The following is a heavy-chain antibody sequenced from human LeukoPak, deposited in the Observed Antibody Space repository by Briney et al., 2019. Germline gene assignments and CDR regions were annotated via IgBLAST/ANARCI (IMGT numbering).Heavy chain of an antibody. V-gene: IGHV3-53*01. CDR3: ARDSPYSDYLIGGAFNI. J-gene: IGHJ3*02. Sequence: GESLRLSCAVSGFTVSSDSMNWVRQAPGKGLEWVSVIYSGGTTYYADSVKGRFTISRDNSKNTLYLQMNSLGAEDTAVYYCARDSPYSDYLIGGAFNIWGQGTMVTVSS. CDR1: GFTVSSDS. D-gene: IGHD4-11*01. CDR2: IYSGGTT.